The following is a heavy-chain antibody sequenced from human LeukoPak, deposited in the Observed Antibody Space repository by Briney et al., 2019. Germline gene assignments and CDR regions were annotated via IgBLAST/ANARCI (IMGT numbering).Heavy chain of an antibody. J-gene: IGHJ6*02. CDR2: INHSGST. Sequence: GSLRLSCAASGFTFSSYAMSWVRQAPGKGLEWIGEINHSGSTNYNPSLKSRVTISVDTSKNQFSLKLSSVTAADTAVYYCARDHIVVVPAVEDYYYYGMDVWGQGTTVTVSS. CDR1: GFTFSSYA. V-gene: IGHV4-34*01. D-gene: IGHD2-2*01. CDR3: ARDHIVVVPAVEDYYYYGMDV.